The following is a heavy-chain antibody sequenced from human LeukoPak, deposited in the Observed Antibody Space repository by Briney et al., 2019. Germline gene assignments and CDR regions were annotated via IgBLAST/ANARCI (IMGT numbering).Heavy chain of an antibody. D-gene: IGHD3-10*01. CDR3: AGGYGSGVMSPYGLDD. J-gene: IGHJ6*04. V-gene: IGHV1-69*06. CDR2: IVPRLGTA. CDR1: GVTFSDYP. Sequence: ASVKVSCKASGVTFSDYPISWVRQAPGQGPEWMGGIVPRLGTADYAQQSQGRVTITADMSTTTAYMELSSLGSDDAAIYYCAGGYGSGVMSPYGLDDWGTGTTVIVSS.